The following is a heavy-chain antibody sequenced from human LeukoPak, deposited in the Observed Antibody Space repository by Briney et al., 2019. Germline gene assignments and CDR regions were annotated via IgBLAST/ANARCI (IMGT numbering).Heavy chain of an antibody. J-gene: IGHJ4*02. CDR2: VYHSGST. V-gene: IGHV4-38-2*01. CDR3: ARGRQADY. Sequence: PSETLSLTCGVSGYSISSGYDWGWIRQTPGKGLDWIGSVYHSGSTSYNPALKSRVTISLDTSKNQFSLKLNSVTAADTAVYYCARGRQADYWGQGTLVTVSS. CDR1: GYSISSGYD.